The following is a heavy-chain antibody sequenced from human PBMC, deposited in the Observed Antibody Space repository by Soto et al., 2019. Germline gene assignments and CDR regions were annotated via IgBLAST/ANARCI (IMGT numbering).Heavy chain of an antibody. CDR2: IWYDGSNK. J-gene: IGHJ4*02. CDR1: GFTFSSYG. Sequence: QVQLVESGGGVVQPGRSLRLSCAASGFTFSSYGMHWVRQAPGKGLEWVAVIWYDGSNKYYEDSVKGRFTISRDNSKNTLYLQMNSLRAEDTAVYYCAIERHVLRYFYWVPGDRDYWGEGTLVTFSS. D-gene: IGHD3-9*01. CDR3: AIERHVLRYFYWVPGDRDY. V-gene: IGHV3-33*01.